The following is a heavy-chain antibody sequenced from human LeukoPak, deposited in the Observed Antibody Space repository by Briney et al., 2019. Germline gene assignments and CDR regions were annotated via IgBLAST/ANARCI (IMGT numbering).Heavy chain of an antibody. CDR3: ARAPWITFGTSDYYFDY. J-gene: IGHJ4*02. V-gene: IGHV5-51*01. CDR1: GYSFTSYW. CDR2: TYPGDSDT. Sequence: GESLKISCKGSGYSFTSYWIGWVRQMPGKGLEWMGITYPGDSDTRYSPSFQGQVTISADKSISTAYLQWSSLKASDTAMYYCARAPWITFGTSDYYFDYWGQGTLVTVSS. D-gene: IGHD3-16*01.